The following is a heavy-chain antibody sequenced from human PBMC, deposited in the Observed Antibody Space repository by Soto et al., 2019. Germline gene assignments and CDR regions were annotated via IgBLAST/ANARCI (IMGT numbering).Heavy chain of an antibody. CDR3: ARDRGLEQWLVPDAFDI. V-gene: IGHV1-3*01. CDR1: GYGFTSYA. J-gene: IGHJ3*02. CDR2: ISADNGNT. Sequence: ASVKVSCKASGYGFTSYAGHWGRQAPGQRLEWMGWISADNGNTKYSQKLQGRVTITRDTSTSTAYMELRSLRSDDTAVYYCARDRGLEQWLVPDAFDIWGQGTMVTVSS. D-gene: IGHD6-19*01.